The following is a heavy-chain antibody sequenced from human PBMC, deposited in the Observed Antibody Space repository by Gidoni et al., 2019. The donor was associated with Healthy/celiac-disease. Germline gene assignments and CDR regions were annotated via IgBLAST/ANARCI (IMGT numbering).Heavy chain of an antibody. CDR3: ARSSGGRYYYMDV. CDR2: IYDSGST. CDR1: GSSISSGGYY. Sequence: QVQLQESGPGLVKPSPPLSLTCTVSGSSISSGGYYWSWIRQHPGKGLEWIGYIYDSGSTYYNPSLKSRVTISVDTSKNQFSLKLSSVTAADTAVYYCARSSGGRYYYMDVWGKGTTVTVSS. D-gene: IGHD2-15*01. J-gene: IGHJ6*03. V-gene: IGHV4-31*03.